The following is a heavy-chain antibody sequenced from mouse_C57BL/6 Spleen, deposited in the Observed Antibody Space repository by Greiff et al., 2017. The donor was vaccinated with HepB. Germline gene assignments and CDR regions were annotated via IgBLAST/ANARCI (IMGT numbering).Heavy chain of an antibody. J-gene: IGHJ2*01. CDR2: IDPETGGT. CDR3: TRLLPRYFDY. D-gene: IGHD2-12*01. CDR1: GYTFTDYE. Sequence: QVQLQQSGAELVRPGASVTLSCKASGYTFTDYEMPWVKQTPVHGLEWIGAIDPETGGTAYNQKFKGKAILTADKSSSTAYMELRSLTSEDSAVYYCTRLLPRYFDYWGQGTTLTVSS. V-gene: IGHV1-15*01.